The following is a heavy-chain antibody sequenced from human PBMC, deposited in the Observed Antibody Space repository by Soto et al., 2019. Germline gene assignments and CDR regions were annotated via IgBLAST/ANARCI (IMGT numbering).Heavy chain of an antibody. J-gene: IGHJ6*03. CDR2: ISAYNGNT. CDR3: ARAVVSVSSGWDDYDMDV. Sequence: QVQLVQSGAEVKKPGASVKVSCKASGYTFTSYGISWVRQAPGQGLEWMGWISAYNGNTNYAQKLQGRVTMTTDTSTSTAYMELRSLRSDDTAVYYCARAVVSVSSGWDDYDMDVWGKGTTVTVSS. V-gene: IGHV1-18*01. CDR1: GYTFTSYG. D-gene: IGHD6-19*01.